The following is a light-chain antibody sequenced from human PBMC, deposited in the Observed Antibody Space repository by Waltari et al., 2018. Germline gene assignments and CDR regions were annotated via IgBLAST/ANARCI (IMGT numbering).Light chain of an antibody. CDR3: SSFAGTNNFVV. CDR1: SSDVGGYNY. Sequence: QSALTQPPSASGSPGQSVTISCTGTSSDVGGYNYVSWYQQHPGKAPKLILYEVGRRPSGVPARFAGSKSGNTASLTVSGLQAEDEADYYCSSFAGTNNFVVFGGGTKLTV. CDR2: EVG. J-gene: IGLJ2*01. V-gene: IGLV2-8*01.